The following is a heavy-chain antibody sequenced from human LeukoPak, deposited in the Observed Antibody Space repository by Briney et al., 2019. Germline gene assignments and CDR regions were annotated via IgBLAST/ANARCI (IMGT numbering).Heavy chain of an antibody. J-gene: IGHJ4*02. CDR3: SRGSGWLSVY. Sequence: GGSLRLSCTASGFTFGDYLMSWFREAPGKGLEWIGFISGGTTEYAAPVKGRFTISRDDSTSIAYLQMNSLTTEDTAVYYCSRGSGWLSVYWGQGTLVTVSS. V-gene: IGHV3-49*03. D-gene: IGHD6-19*01. CDR1: GFTFGDYL. CDR2: ISGGTT.